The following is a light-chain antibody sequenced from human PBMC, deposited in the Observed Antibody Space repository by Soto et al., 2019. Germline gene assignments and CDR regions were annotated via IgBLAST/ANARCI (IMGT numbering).Light chain of an antibody. V-gene: IGKV4-1*01. J-gene: IGKJ3*01. CDR1: QTVLHSSNNKNY. CDR3: QQCYSISS. CDR2: WAS. Sequence: DIVMTQSPDSLAVFLGERATINCKSSQTVLHSSNNKNYLVWYQQKPGQPPKLLIYWASTRESGVADRFSGGGSGTDFTRTISRLQAEGVAVYYCQQCYSISSFGPGTK.